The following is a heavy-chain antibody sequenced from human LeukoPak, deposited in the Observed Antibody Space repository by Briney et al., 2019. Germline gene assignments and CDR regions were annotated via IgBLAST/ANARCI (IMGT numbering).Heavy chain of an antibody. D-gene: IGHD6-19*01. CDR3: ARGRFGSSGWRTAFDY. CDR1: GGSFSGYY. J-gene: IGHJ4*02. CDR2: INHSGST. Sequence: SETLSLTCAVYGGSFSGYYWSWIRQPPGKGLGWIGEINHSGSTNYNPSLKSRVTISVDTSKNQFSLKLSSVTAADTAVYYCARGRFGSSGWRTAFDYWGQGTLVTVSS. V-gene: IGHV4-34*01.